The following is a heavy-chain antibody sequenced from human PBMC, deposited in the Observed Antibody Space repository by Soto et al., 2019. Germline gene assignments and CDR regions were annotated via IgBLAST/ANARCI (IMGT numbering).Heavy chain of an antibody. D-gene: IGHD1-26*01. J-gene: IGHJ4*02. CDR2: ISYDGSNT. V-gene: IGHV3-30*18. Sequence: GGSLXLSWAASGFTFSSDGMHWVRQAPGKGLEWVAIISYDGSNTYYADSVKGRFTISRDNSKNTLYLQMNSLRAEDTSVYYCAKEGGLSGSYYISSSYYFDYWGQGT. CDR1: GFTFSSDG. CDR3: AKEGGLSGSYYISSSYYFDY.